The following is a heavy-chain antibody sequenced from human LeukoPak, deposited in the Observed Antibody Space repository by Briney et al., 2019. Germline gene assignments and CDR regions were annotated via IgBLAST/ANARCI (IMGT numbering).Heavy chain of an antibody. CDR1: GFTFSSYA. V-gene: IGHV3-30*18. CDR2: ISYEAKNT. J-gene: IGHJ4*02. D-gene: IGHD5/OR15-5a*01. CDR3: AKEGSMYTSTWYDY. Sequence: PGGSLRLSCAASGFTFSSYAMSWVRQAPGKGLQWVSVISYEAKNTYYADSVKGRFTISRDNSKNMLYLQMNSLRVEDTAVYYCAKEGSMYTSTWYDYWGQGTLVTVSS.